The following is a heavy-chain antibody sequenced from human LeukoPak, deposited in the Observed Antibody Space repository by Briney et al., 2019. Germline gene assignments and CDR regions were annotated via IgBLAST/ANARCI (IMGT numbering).Heavy chain of an antibody. Sequence: GGSLRLSCAVSGFTFSGHWMFWVRQVPGKGLEWVSSTNSDGSVTGYTDSVKGRFTISRDNSKNTLYLQMNSLRADDTAVYYCARGQRAHVEWYYYMDVWGKGTTVTVSS. V-gene: IGHV3-74*01. CDR2: TNSDGSVT. D-gene: IGHD1-26*01. J-gene: IGHJ6*03. CDR3: ARGQRAHVEWYYYMDV. CDR1: GFTFSGHW.